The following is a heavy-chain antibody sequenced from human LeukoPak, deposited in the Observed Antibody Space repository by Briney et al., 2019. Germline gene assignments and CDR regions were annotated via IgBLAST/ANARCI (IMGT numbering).Heavy chain of an antibody. CDR2: ISYSGST. J-gene: IGHJ4*02. D-gene: IGHD3-3*01. CDR1: GGSISSSPYY. CDR3: AGAPNQDFFDY. Sequence: KSSQTLSLTCTVSGGSISSSPYYWSWFRQRPGKGLEWMGYISYSGSTSYNPSLKSRLATSADTSTNLLSLRLNSVTDADTAVYYCAGAPNQDFFDYWGQGTLVTVSS. V-gene: IGHV4-31*03.